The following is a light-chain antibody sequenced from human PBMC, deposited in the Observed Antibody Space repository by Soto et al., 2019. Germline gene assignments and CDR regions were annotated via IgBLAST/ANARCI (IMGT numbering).Light chain of an antibody. J-gene: IGLJ1*01. CDR2: DVS. V-gene: IGLV2-14*01. Sequence: VLTQPASVSGSPGQSITISCTGTSSDVGGYNYVSWYQQHPGKAPKFMIYDVSNRPSGVSNRFSGSKSGNTASLTISGPQAEDEADYYCSSYTTSNTRQIVFGTG. CDR3: SSYTTSNTRQIV. CDR1: SSDVGGYNY.